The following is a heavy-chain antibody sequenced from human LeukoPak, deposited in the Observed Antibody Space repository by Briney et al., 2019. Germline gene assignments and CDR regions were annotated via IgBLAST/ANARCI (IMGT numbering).Heavy chain of an antibody. CDR3: AKGLPAPMDV. D-gene: IGHD2-21*02. Sequence: GRSLRLSCAASGFTFDDYAMHWVRQAPGKGLGWVSGISWNSGSIGYVDSVKGRFTISRDNAKNSLYLQMNSLRAEDTALYYCAKGLPAPMDVWGQGTTVTVSS. CDR1: GFTFDDYA. CDR2: ISWNSGSI. J-gene: IGHJ6*02. V-gene: IGHV3-9*01.